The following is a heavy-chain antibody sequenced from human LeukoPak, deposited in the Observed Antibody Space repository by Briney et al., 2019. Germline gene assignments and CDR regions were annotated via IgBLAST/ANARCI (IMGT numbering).Heavy chain of an antibody. CDR1: GGSISSGGYY. D-gene: IGHD1-26*01. V-gene: IGHV4-31*03. Sequence: SETLSLTCTVSGGSISSGGYYWSWIRQHPGKGLEWIGYIYYSGSTYYNPSLKSRVTISVDTSKNQFSLKLSSVTAADTAVYYCARSGSIRRGYYFDYWGQGTLVTVSS. CDR3: ARSGSIRRGYYFDY. J-gene: IGHJ4*02. CDR2: IYYSGST.